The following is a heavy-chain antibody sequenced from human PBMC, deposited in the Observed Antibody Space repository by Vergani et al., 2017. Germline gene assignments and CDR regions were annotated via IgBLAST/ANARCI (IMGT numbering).Heavy chain of an antibody. Sequence: EVQLVESGGGLVQPGGSLRLSCAASGFTVSSNYMSWVRQAPGKGLEWVSVIYSGVSTYYADSVKGRFTISRDNSKNTLYLQMNSLRAEDTAVYYCARVLTVTTLYYYYGMDVWGQGTTVTVSS. J-gene: IGHJ6*02. CDR2: IYSGVST. CDR1: GFTVSSNY. CDR3: ARVLTVTTLYYYYGMDV. V-gene: IGHV3-66*02. D-gene: IGHD4-11*01.